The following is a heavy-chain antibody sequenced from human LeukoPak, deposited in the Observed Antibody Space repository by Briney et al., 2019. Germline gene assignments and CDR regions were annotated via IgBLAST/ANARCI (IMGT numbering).Heavy chain of an antibody. CDR2: IYYRGTS. J-gene: IGHJ4*02. D-gene: IGHD2-15*01. CDR3: ARHYCSDGNCYYFDH. V-gene: IGHV4-59*08. Sequence: SETLSLTCTVSGGSISGYYGSWIRQPPGQGLEWIGFIYYRGTSKYNPSLMSRVTMSVDTSKNQVSLKLSSVTAADTAVYYCARHYCSDGNCYYFDHWGQGTLVTVSS. CDR1: GGSISGYY.